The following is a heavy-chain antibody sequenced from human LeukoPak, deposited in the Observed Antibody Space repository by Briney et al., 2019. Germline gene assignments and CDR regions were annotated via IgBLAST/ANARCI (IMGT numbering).Heavy chain of an antibody. D-gene: IGHD4-17*01. CDR2: INGNIGST. CDR3: AKEIYGDYGGVDY. Sequence: GGSLRLSCAASEFIFSTYAMSWVRQAPGKGPEWVSRINGNIGSTYYADSVKGRFTISRDNSKKTLYLQMNSLRAEDTAVYYCAKEIYGDYGGVDYWGQGTLVTVSS. CDR1: EFIFSTYA. J-gene: IGHJ4*02. V-gene: IGHV3-23*01.